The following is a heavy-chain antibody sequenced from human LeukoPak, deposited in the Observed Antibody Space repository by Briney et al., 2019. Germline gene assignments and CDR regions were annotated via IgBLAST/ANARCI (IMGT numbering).Heavy chain of an antibody. CDR3: ATIRRWFGELLTFDY. CDR1: GNTLTELS. D-gene: IGHD3-10*01. Sequence: ASVKVSCKVSGNTLTELSMHWVRQAPGKGLEWMGGFDPEDGETIYAQKFQGRVTMTEDTSTDTAYMELSSLRSEDTAVYYCATIRRWFGELLTFDYWGQGTLVTVSS. J-gene: IGHJ4*02. CDR2: FDPEDGET. V-gene: IGHV1-24*01.